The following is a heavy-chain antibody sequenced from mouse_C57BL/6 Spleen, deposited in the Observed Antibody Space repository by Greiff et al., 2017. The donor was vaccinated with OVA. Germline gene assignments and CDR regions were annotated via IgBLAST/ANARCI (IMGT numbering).Heavy chain of an antibody. CDR2: IDPANGNT. D-gene: IGHD2-4*01. J-gene: IGHJ3*01. V-gene: IGHV14-3*01. CDR3: ARNDYDEAWFAY. Sequence: VHVKQSVAELVRPGASVKLSCTASGFNIKNTYMHWVKQRPEQGLEWIGRIDPANGNTKYAPKFQGKATITADTSSNTAYLQLSSLTSEDTAIYYCARNDYDEAWFAYWGQGTLVTVSA. CDR1: GFNIKNTY.